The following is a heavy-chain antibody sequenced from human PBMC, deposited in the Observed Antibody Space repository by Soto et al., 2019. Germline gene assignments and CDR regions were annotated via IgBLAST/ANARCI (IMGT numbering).Heavy chain of an antibody. D-gene: IGHD4-17*01. CDR1: GFTVSSNY. V-gene: IGHV3-53*04. Sequence: EVQLVESGGGLVQPGGSLRLYCAASGFTVSSNYMSWVRQAPGKGLEWVSVICSGGSTYYADSVKGRFTISRHNSKNTLYLQMNSLRAEYTAVYYCARARGTTTKYYYYYMDVLGKGTTVTVSS. CDR3: ARARGTTTKYYYYYMDV. CDR2: ICSGGST. J-gene: IGHJ6*03.